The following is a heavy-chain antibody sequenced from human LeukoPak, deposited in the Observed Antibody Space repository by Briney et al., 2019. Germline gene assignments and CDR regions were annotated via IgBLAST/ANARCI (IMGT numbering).Heavy chain of an antibody. V-gene: IGHV3-7*03. J-gene: IGHJ4*02. CDR2: IKQDGGEK. CDR1: GFTFSSSW. Sequence: GGFLRLSCTASGFTFSSSWMTWVRQAPGKGLEWVANIKQDGGEKYYVDSVKGRFTISRDNAKNSLYLQMNSLRAEDTAVYYCARDLYNSASKWGQGTLVTVSS. CDR3: ARDLYNSASK. D-gene: IGHD6-25*01.